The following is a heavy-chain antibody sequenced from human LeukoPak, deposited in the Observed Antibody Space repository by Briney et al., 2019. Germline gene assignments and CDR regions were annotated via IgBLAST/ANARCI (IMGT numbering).Heavy chain of an antibody. J-gene: IGHJ5*02. CDR3: ARGVPAAIMGYWFDP. CDR2: MNPNSGNT. Sequence: GASVKVSCKASGYTFTSYDINWVRQATGQGLEWMGWMNPNSGNTGYAQKFQGRVTMTRNTSISTAYMELSSLRSEDTAVYYCARGVPAAIMGYWFDPWGRGTLVTVSS. D-gene: IGHD2-2*02. V-gene: IGHV1-8*01. CDR1: GYTFTSYD.